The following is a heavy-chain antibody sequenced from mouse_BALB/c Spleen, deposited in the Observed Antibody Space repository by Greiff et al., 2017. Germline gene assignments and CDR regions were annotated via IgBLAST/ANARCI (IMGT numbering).Heavy chain of an antibody. Sequence: VQVVESGPGLVAPSQSLSITCTVSGFSLTSYGVHWVRQPPGKGLEWLGVIWAGGSTNHNSALMSRLSISKDNSKSQVFLKMNSLQTDDTAMYYCAREGYYGNYEGAMDYWGQGTSVTVSS. CDR3: AREGYYGNYEGAMDY. CDR2: IWAGGST. D-gene: IGHD2-1*01. CDR1: GFSLTSYG. V-gene: IGHV2-9*02. J-gene: IGHJ4*01.